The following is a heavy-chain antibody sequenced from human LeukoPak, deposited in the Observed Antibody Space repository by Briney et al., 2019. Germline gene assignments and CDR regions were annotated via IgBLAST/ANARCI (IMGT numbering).Heavy chain of an antibody. J-gene: IGHJ4*02. V-gene: IGHV3-30-3*01. Sequence: GGSLRLSCAASGFTFSSYAMHWVRQAPGKGLEWVAVISYDGSNKYYADSVKGRFTISRDNSKNTLYLQMNSLRAEDTAVYYCARDSKNDYGDYVGPGYWGQGALVTVSS. D-gene: IGHD4-17*01. CDR3: ARDSKNDYGDYVGPGY. CDR2: ISYDGSNK. CDR1: GFTFSSYA.